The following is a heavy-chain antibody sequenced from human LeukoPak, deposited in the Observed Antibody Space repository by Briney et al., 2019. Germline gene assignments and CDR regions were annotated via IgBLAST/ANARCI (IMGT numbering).Heavy chain of an antibody. J-gene: IGHJ4*02. V-gene: IGHV6-1*01. D-gene: IGHD3-16*01. CDR2: TRYRSTWST. Sequence: SQTLSLTFAISVDSVSSKSVSWSWLRQSPSRGLEYLGRTRYRSTWSTFYSLSVEGRITINADTSRNEVSLRLSSVTPEDTALYYCVRDFNWAFDYWGQGTLVTVSS. CDR1: VDSVSSKSVS. CDR3: VRDFNWAFDY.